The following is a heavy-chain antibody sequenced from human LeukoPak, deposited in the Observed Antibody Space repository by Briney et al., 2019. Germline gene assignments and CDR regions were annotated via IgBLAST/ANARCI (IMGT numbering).Heavy chain of an antibody. J-gene: IGHJ4*02. CDR2: IYYSGST. V-gene: IGHV4-61*01. CDR3: ARVTYSSGWPLFDY. D-gene: IGHD6-19*01. CDR1: SGSVSSGCYY. Sequence: SETLSLTCTVSSGSVSSGCYYWSWIRQPPGKGLEWIGYIYYSGSTNYNPSLKSRVTISVDTSKNQFSLKLSSVTAADTAVYYCARVTYSSGWPLFDYWGQGTLVTVSS.